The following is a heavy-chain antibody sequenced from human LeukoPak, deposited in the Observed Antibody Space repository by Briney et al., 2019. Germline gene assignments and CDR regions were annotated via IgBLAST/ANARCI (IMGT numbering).Heavy chain of an antibody. CDR3: ARDAPYDFWSGYYRMDYFDY. J-gene: IGHJ4*02. Sequence: ASVKVSCKASGYTFTGYYMQWVRQAPGQGLEWMGWINPNSGGTNYAQKFQGRVTMTRDTSISTAYMELSRLRSDDTAVYYCARDAPYDFWSGYYRMDYFDYWGQGTLVTVSS. D-gene: IGHD3-3*01. CDR1: GYTFTGYY. CDR2: INPNSGGT. V-gene: IGHV1-2*02.